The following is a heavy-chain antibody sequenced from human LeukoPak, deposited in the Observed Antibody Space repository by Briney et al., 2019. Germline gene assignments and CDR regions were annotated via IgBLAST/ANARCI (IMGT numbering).Heavy chain of an antibody. J-gene: IGHJ4*02. CDR3: ARQAVTGLFFDF. CDR2: IYPGDSDT. CDR1: EHSFTSYW. V-gene: IGHV5-51*01. D-gene: IGHD4-17*01. Sequence: GESLKISCKGSEHSFTSYWIGWVRQMPGKGLEWMGIIYPGDSDTRYSPSFQGQVTISADKSISTAYLHWSSLKASDTAMYFCARQAVTGLFFDFWAQGTLVAVSS.